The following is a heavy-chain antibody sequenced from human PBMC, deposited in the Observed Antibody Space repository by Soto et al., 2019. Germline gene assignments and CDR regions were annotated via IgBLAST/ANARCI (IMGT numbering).Heavy chain of an antibody. CDR3: AHRLPGSTTGWDTGMFDY. Sequence: LVESGGGLVKPGGSLRLSCAASGFTFSSCTMNWVRQAPGKGLEWLAFIYWDDDKRYSPSLRGRLAIFKDTSKNQVVLVMTNMDPVDTATYFCAHRLPGSTTGWDTGMFDYWGQGTLVTVSS. V-gene: IGHV2-5*08. D-gene: IGHD6-19*01. J-gene: IGHJ4*02. CDR2: IYWDDDKR. CDR1: GFTFSSCT.